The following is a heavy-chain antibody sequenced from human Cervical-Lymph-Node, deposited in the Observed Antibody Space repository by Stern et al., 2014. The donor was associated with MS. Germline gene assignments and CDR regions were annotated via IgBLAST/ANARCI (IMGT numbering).Heavy chain of an antibody. CDR2: IYWDGNE. V-gene: IGHV2-5*02. J-gene: IGHJ4*02. CDR3: AHRAGNMVRTVTFFDY. CDR1: GFSVSTDGEA. D-gene: IGHD3-10*01. Sequence: QVTLRESGPTLVKPTQTLTLTCTFSGFSVSTDGEAVGWIRQPPGRALEWLALIYWDGNERYSPSLKSRLTITKDTSKNQVVLVMTNMDPVDTGTYYCAHRAGNMVRTVTFFDYWGPGTLVTVSS.